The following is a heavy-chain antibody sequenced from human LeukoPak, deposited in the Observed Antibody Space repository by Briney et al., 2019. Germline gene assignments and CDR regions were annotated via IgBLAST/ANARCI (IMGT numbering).Heavy chain of an antibody. Sequence: PSETLSLTCTVSSGSMSSGSYYWSWIRQPAGKGLEWIGRIYTSGSTNYNPSLKSRVTISVDTSKNQFSLKLSSVTAADTAVYYCARGLRYFDWLLGEFDYWGQGTLVTVSS. CDR3: ARGLRYFDWLLGEFDY. V-gene: IGHV4-61*02. CDR1: SGSMSSGSYY. J-gene: IGHJ4*02. CDR2: IYTSGST. D-gene: IGHD3-9*01.